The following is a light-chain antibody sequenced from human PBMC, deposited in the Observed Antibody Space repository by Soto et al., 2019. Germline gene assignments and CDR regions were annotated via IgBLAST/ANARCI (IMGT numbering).Light chain of an antibody. CDR3: QQYYTYPWT. V-gene: IGKV1-5*03. Sequence: DIQMTQSPSTLSASVGARVTITCRASQSISSWLAWYQQRPGKAPKLLIYKASNLESGVPSRYSGSGSGTEITLTISSLHPDDFAADYCQQYYTYPWTFGPGNKVEIK. J-gene: IGKJ1*01. CDR2: KAS. CDR1: QSISSW.